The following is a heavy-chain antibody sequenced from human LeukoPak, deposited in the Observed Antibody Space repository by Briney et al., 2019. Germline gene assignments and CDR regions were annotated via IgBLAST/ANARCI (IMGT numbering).Heavy chain of an antibody. CDR1: GFTFSSYA. Sequence: GGSLRLSCAASGFTFSSYAMSWVRQAPGKGLEWASAISGSGGGTYYADSVKGRFTISRDNSKNTLYLQMNSLRAEDTAVYYCAKGGMDYYDSSGYAGAFDIWGQGTMVTVSS. CDR3: AKGGMDYYDSSGYAGAFDI. CDR2: ISGSGGGT. V-gene: IGHV3-23*01. D-gene: IGHD3-22*01. J-gene: IGHJ3*02.